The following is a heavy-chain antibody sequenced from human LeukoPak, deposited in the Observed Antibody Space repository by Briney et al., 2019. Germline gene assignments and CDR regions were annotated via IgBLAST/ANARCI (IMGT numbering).Heavy chain of an antibody. CDR3: ARGRIFGVVNDYYYYMDV. CDR1: GFTFSSYA. D-gene: IGHD3-3*01. Sequence: GGSLRLSCAASGFTFSSYAMSWVRQAPGKGLEWVSAISGSGGSTYYADSVKGRFTISRDNAKNSLYLQMNSLRAEDTAVYYCARGRIFGVVNDYYYYMDVWGKGTTVTVSS. V-gene: IGHV3-23*01. CDR2: ISGSGGST. J-gene: IGHJ6*03.